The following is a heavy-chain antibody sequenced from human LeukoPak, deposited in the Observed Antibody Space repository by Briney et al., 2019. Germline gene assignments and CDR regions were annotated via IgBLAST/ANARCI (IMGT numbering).Heavy chain of an antibody. J-gene: IGHJ3*02. Sequence: FQGRVTITRDTSASTAYMELSSLRSEDTAVYSCAREKPGTDAFDIWGQGTVVTVSS. V-gene: IGHV1-3*01. D-gene: IGHD3-10*01. CDR3: AREKPGTDAFDI.